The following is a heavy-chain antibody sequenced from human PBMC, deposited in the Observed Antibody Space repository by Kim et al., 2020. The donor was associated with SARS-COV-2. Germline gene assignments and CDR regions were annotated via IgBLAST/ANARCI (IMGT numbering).Heavy chain of an antibody. J-gene: IGHJ3*02. CDR3: AKKSAMPGRTHDAFDI. V-gene: IGHV3-30*18. D-gene: IGHD2-2*01. CDR1: GFTFSAYG. CDR2: ISYDGNTR. Sequence: GGSLRLSCAASGFTFSAYGMHWVRQAPGKGLEWVAVISYDGNTRYYGDSVKGRFTIARDNSKNTLYLQMSSLRAEDTAIYYCAKKSAMPGRTHDAFDIWGQGTMVTVSS.